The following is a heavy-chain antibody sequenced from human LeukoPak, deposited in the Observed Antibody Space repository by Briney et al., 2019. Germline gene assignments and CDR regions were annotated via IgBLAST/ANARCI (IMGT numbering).Heavy chain of an antibody. CDR2: ISSNGGST. Sequence: PGGSLRLSCAASGFTFSSYAMHWVRQAPGKGLEYVSAISSNGGSTYYANSVKGRFTISRDNSKNTLYLQMGSLRAEDMAVYYCAKDRVYSYVTNWFDPWGQGTLVTVSS. D-gene: IGHD5-18*01. V-gene: IGHV3-64*01. CDR3: AKDRVYSYVTNWFDP. J-gene: IGHJ5*02. CDR1: GFTFSSYA.